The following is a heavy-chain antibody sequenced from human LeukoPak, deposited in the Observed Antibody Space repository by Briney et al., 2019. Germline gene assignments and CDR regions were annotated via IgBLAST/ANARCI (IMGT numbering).Heavy chain of an antibody. CDR3: ARGAGTTVYYIDV. Sequence: GGSLRLSCAASGFTLSTFPMHWVRQAPGKGLQWVAVISNDGTNKYYADSVKGRFTISRDNSKNTLFLQMNSLTTEDTAVYYCARGAGTTVYYIDVWGNGTTVTVSS. CDR2: ISNDGTNK. D-gene: IGHD1-7*01. CDR1: GFTLSTFP. J-gene: IGHJ6*03. V-gene: IGHV3-30*01.